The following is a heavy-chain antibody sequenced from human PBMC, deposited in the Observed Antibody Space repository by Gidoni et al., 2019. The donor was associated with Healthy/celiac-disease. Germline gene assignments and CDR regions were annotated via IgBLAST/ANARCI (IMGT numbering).Heavy chain of an antibody. D-gene: IGHD2-2*01. V-gene: IGHV3-43*02. Sequence: EVQLVESGGGVVQPGGSRRLYCAAAGFTFDDYAMHWVRQAPGKGLGWVSLISGDGGSTYYADSVKGRFTISRDNSKNSLYLQMISLRTEDTALYYCAKGDIVVVPAALSFDYWGQGTLVTVSS. CDR1: GFTFDDYA. J-gene: IGHJ4*02. CDR3: AKGDIVVVPAALSFDY. CDR2: ISGDGGST.